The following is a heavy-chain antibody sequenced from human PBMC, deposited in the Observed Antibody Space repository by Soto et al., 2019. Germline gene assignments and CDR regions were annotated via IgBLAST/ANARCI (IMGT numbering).Heavy chain of an antibody. CDR2: IIGVATDT. J-gene: IGHJ4*02. Sequence: EGSLRLSCVASGFPFNNYAINWVRLAPGKRLEWVASIIGVATDTYYAGSVKGRFTVSRDNSVNKVYLQMNSLRADDTAIYFCARGSTDRCAGVVCHPFDHWGRGTLVTVSS. V-gene: IGHV3-23*01. D-gene: IGHD2-21*01. CDR1: GFPFNNYA. CDR3: ARGSTDRCAGVVCHPFDH.